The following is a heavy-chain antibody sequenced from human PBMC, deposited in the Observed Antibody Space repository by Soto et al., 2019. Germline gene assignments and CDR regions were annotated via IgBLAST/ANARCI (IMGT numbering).Heavy chain of an antibody. CDR3: AKDSDYYDSSGYPHIDY. D-gene: IGHD3-22*01. CDR1: GFTFSSYG. CDR2: ISYDGSNK. Sequence: QVQLVESGGGVVQPGRSLRLSCAASGFTFSSYGMHWVRQAPGKGLEWVAVISYDGSNKYYADSVKGRFTISRDNSKNTLYLQMNSLRAEDTAVYYCAKDSDYYDSSGYPHIDYWGQGTLVTVSS. J-gene: IGHJ4*02. V-gene: IGHV3-30*18.